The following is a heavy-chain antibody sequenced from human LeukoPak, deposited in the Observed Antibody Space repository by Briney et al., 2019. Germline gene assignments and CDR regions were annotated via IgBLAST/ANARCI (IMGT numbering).Heavy chain of an antibody. D-gene: IGHD5-24*01. Sequence: GGSLRLSCAVSGFMFGNYAMSWVRQAPGKGLEWVSTISGGGGTTYYADSVKGRFTISRDYSKNTLYLQMNSLRAEDTAVYYCERDLNGDYYFDYWGQGTLVTVSS. J-gene: IGHJ4*02. CDR2: ISGGGGTT. CDR1: GFMFGNYA. V-gene: IGHV3-23*01. CDR3: ERDLNGDYYFDY.